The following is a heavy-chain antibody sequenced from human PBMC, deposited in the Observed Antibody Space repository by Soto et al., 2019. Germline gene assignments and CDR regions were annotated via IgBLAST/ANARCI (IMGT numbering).Heavy chain of an antibody. CDR2: IRNKGNNYAT. V-gene: IGHV3-73*01. CDR1: GFTFSDSA. J-gene: IGHJ4*02. D-gene: IGHD5-18*01. CDR3: TSRRDWTAVDPLDY. Sequence: GGSLRLSRAASGFTFSDSAMHWVRQASGKGLEWVGRIRNKGNNYATAYTASVKGRFTISRDDSKNTVYLQMNSLKIDDTAVYYCTSRRDWTAVDPLDYWGLGTLVTVSS.